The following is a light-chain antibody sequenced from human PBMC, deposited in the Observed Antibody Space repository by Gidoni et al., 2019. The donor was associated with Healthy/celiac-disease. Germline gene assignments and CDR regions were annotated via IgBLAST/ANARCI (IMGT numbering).Light chain of an antibody. CDR1: KLGDKY. J-gene: IGLJ2*01. V-gene: IGLV3-1*01. Sequence: SSELTQPHSVAVSPGQTASITCSGAKLGDKYACWYQQKTGQSPVLVIYQDSKLPSGIPERFSGSNSGNTATLTISGTQAMDAADYYCQAWDISTEGVVFGGGTKLTVL. CDR2: QDS. CDR3: QAWDISTEGVV.